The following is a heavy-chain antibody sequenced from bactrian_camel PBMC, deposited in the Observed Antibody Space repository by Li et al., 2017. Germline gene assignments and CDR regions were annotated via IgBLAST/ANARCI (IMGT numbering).Heavy chain of an antibody. CDR1: TSTSRGV. J-gene: IGHJ4*01. CDR2: INHDGTS. D-gene: IGHD1*01. CDR3: AARSVGWCPLFEHWLGKRAYTPGGYFTN. V-gene: IGHV3S55*01. Sequence: HVQLVESGGGSVRDGGSLTLSCEVKHTSTSRGVCMGWFRQAPGGEREGVASINHDGTSNYDSSVKGRFTISRDNAKNILYLEMNSLKPDDTAMYYCAARSVGWCPLFEHWLGKRAYTPGGYFTNWGQGTQVTVS.